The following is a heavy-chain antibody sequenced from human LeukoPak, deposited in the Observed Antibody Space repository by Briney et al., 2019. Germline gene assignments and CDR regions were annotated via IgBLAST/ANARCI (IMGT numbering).Heavy chain of an antibody. CDR2: ISSSSSTI. D-gene: IGHD6-25*01. J-gene: IGHJ4*02. CDR1: GFTFSSYS. Sequence: GGSLRLSCAASGFTFSSYSMNWVRQAPGKGLEWVSYISSSSSTIYYADSVKGRFTISRDNAKNSLCLQMNSLRAEDTAVYYCARDWRRALDYWGQGTLVTVSS. CDR3: ARDWRRALDY. V-gene: IGHV3-48*01.